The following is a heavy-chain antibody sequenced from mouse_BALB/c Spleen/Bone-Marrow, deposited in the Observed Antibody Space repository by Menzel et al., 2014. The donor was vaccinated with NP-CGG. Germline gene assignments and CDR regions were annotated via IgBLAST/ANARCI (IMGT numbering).Heavy chain of an antibody. J-gene: IGHJ4*01. Sequence: VQLQQSGPELVKPGASVRISCKASGYTFTSYYIHWLKQRPGQGLEWIGWIYPGNVNTKYKEKFKGKATLTADKSSGTAYMQLSSLTSEDSAVYFCARSFYGRSMDYWGQGTSVTVSS. CDR1: GYTFTSYY. V-gene: IGHV1S56*01. CDR3: ARSFYGRSMDY. CDR2: IYPGNVNT. D-gene: IGHD1-1*01.